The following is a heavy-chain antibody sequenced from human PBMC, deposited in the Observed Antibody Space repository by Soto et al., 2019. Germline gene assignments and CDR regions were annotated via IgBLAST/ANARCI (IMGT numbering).Heavy chain of an antibody. Sequence: SQTLSFTGAVCRGSFTGYYWRWIHHPPGKRLEWIGEINHSGSTNYNPSLKSRVTISVDTSKYQFSLKLSSVTAADTAVYYCARVQVTTVTTNRGYYYYGMDGWGQGTRVTVSS. CDR1: RGSFTGYY. CDR3: ARVQVTTVTTNRGYYYYGMDG. V-gene: IGHV4-34*01. CDR2: INHSGST. D-gene: IGHD4-17*01. J-gene: IGHJ6*02.